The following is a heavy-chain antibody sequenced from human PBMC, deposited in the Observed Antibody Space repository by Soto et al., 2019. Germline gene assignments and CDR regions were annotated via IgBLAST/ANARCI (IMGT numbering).Heavy chain of an antibody. CDR3: AKVQEFCGFNCYIVDS. Sequence: GGSLRLSCVASGFTFSNSAMSWVRHVPGRGLEWAAGISSSGGRTNYADSVKGRFTISRDNSKDTLYLQMNSLRAEDTALYYCAKVQEFCGFNCYIVDSWGQGVLVTVSS. D-gene: IGHD2-21*02. J-gene: IGHJ4*02. V-gene: IGHV3-23*01. CDR2: ISSSGGRT. CDR1: GFTFSNSA.